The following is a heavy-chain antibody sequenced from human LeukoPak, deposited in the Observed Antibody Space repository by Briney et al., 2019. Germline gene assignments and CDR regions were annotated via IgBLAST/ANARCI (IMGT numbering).Heavy chain of an antibody. CDR2: INPNSGDT. J-gene: IGHJ4*02. CDR3: VRSHSSFFDS. CDR1: GYTFTGYY. Sequence: ASVKVSCKASGYTFTGYYMHWVRQAPGQGLEWMGWINPNSGDTNFAQKFQGRVTMTRDTSTSTAYMELSGLRSDDAAVYYCVRSHSSFFDSWGQGTLVTVSS. V-gene: IGHV1-2*02. D-gene: IGHD6-6*01.